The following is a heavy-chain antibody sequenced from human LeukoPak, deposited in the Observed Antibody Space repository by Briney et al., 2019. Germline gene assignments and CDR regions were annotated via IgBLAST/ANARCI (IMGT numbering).Heavy chain of an antibody. CDR3: ARHQGYSSSWYAH. V-gene: IGHV4-39*01. Sequence: SETLSLTCTVSGGSISSSSYYWGWIRQPPGKGLEWIGSIYYSGSTYYNPSLKSRVTISVDTSKNQFSLKLSSVTAPDTAVYYCARHQGYSSSWYAHWGQGTLVTVSS. CDR2: IYYSGST. D-gene: IGHD6-13*01. J-gene: IGHJ5*02. CDR1: GGSISSSSYY.